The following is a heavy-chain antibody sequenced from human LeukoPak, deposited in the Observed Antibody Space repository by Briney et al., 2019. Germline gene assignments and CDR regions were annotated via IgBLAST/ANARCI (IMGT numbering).Heavy chain of an antibody. J-gene: IGHJ4*02. V-gene: IGHV3-23*01. CDR3: AKGKFHYYGSGSFGLDY. CDR1: GFGFSTYA. D-gene: IGHD3-10*01. CDR2: ISGNNDTT. Sequence: PGGSLRLSCAASGFGFSTYAMSWVRQAPGKGLEWVSAISGNNDTTYYAGSVKGRFNISRDNSKNTLYLQLNSLRAEDTAVYYCAKGKFHYYGSGSFGLDYWGQGTLVTVSS.